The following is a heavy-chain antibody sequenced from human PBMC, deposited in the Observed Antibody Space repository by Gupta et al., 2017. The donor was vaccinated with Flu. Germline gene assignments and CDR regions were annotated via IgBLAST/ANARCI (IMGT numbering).Heavy chain of an antibody. CDR2: INQSGST. Sequence: QVQLQQWGAGLLKPSETLSLTCAVSAGPFSGYYWGWIRQSPGKGLEWIGEINQSGSTNDNTSLKSRVSISLDTSKKQFSLKLNSLTAADTAVYYGARRGCGYNKAFDNWGQGTLVTVSS. V-gene: IGHV4-34*01. J-gene: IGHJ4*02. D-gene: IGHD5-24*01. CDR3: ARRGCGYNKAFDN. CDR1: AGPFSGYY.